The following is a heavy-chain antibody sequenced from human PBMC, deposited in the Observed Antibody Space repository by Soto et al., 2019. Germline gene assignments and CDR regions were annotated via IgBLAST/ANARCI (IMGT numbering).Heavy chain of an antibody. CDR3: ARYRGIAVARTGKGYWSCYYYGMDV. Sequence: ASVKVSCKASGGTFSSYAISWVRQAPGQGLEWMGGIIPIFGTANYAQKFQGRVTITADESTSTAYMQLSSLRSEDTAVYYCARYRGIAVARTGKGYWSCYYYGMDVSGHGTTITVSS. CDR1: GGTFSSYA. J-gene: IGHJ6*02. CDR2: IIPIFGTA. D-gene: IGHD6-13*01. V-gene: IGHV1-69*13.